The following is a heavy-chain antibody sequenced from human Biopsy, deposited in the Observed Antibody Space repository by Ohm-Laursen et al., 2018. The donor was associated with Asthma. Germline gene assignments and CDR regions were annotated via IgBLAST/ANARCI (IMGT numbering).Heavy chain of an antibody. CDR2: ISYDGFNK. J-gene: IGHJ4*02. V-gene: IGHV3-30*18. CDR3: AKDFRGIAVAGDRGFDY. D-gene: IGHD6-19*01. Sequence: SLRLSCAAAGFTFSTYGMHWVRQAPGKGLEWVAVISYDGFNKDYGDSVKGRFTISRDNSKGTLFLQMDSLSAEDTAVYYCAKDFRGIAVAGDRGFDYWGQGTLVTVSS. CDR1: GFTFSTYG.